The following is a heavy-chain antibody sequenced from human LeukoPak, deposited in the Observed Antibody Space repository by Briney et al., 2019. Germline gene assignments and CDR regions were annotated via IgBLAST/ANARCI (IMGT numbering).Heavy chain of an antibody. V-gene: IGHV4-59*12. CDR3: ARDPYGGNSPFDY. CDR2: VYYSGYT. CDR1: GGSISGYY. J-gene: IGHJ4*02. Sequence: SETLSLTCTVSGGSISGYYWSWIRQPPGKGLEWIGYVYYSGYTKYNSSLKSRITISVDTSKSQFSLRLSAATAADTALYYCARDPYGGNSPFDYWGQGTLVTVSS. D-gene: IGHD4-23*01.